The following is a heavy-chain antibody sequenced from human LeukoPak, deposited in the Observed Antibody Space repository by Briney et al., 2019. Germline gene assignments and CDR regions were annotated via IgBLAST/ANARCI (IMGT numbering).Heavy chain of an antibody. V-gene: IGHV4-59*08. Sequence: SETLSLTCTVSGGSISSYYWSWIRQPPGKGLEWIGYIYYSGSTNYNPSLKSRVTISVDTSKNQFSLKLSSVPAADTAVYYCARSLRSWFDPWGQGTLVTVSS. D-gene: IGHD3-3*01. J-gene: IGHJ5*02. CDR2: IYYSGST. CDR3: ARSLRSWFDP. CDR1: GGSISSYY.